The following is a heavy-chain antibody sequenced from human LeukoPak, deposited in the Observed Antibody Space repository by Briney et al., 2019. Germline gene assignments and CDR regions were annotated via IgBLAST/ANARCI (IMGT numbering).Heavy chain of an antibody. D-gene: IGHD3-22*01. Sequence: GASVKVSCKASGYTFTSYDINWVRQATGQGLEWMGWMNPNSGNTGYAQKFQGRVTITADKSTSTAYMELSSLRSEDTAVYYCAREDSSGYYYYDYWGQGTLVTVSS. J-gene: IGHJ4*02. CDR2: MNPNSGNT. CDR3: AREDSSGYYYYDY. CDR1: GYTFTSYD. V-gene: IGHV1-8*03.